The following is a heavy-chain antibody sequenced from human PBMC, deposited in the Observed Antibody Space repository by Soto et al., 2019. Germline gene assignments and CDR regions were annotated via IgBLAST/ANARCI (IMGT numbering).Heavy chain of an antibody. CDR2: ISGSGGST. D-gene: IGHD5-12*01. CDR1: GFTFSSYA. V-gene: IGHV3-23*01. J-gene: IGHJ6*02. Sequence: GGSLRLSCAASGFTFSSYAMSWVRQAPGKGLEWVSAISGSGGSTYYADSVKGRFTISRDNSKNTLYLQMNSLGAEDTAVYYCAKDEGTSGYDYYYYYGMDVWGQGTTVTVSS. CDR3: AKDEGTSGYDYYYYYGMDV.